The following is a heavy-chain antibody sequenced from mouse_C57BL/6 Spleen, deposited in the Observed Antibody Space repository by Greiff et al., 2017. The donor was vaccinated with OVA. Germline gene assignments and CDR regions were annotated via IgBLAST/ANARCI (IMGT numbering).Heavy chain of an antibody. CDR2: IYPGSGST. V-gene: IGHV1-55*01. CDR1: GYTFTSYW. Sequence: QVQLQQPGAELVKPGASVKMSCKASGYTFTSYWMTWVKQRPGQGLEWIGDIYPGSGSTNYNEKFKSKATLTVDTSSTTAYMQLSSLTSEDAAVYYCARRVLFYAMDYWGQGTSVTVSS. J-gene: IGHJ4*01. CDR3: ARRVLFYAMDY. D-gene: IGHD1-1*01.